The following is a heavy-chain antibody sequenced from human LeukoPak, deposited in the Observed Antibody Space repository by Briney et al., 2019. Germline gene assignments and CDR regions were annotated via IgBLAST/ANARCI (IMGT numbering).Heavy chain of an antibody. CDR3: AKGGASLTDAPHGDVVTTTLDGFDI. CDR1: GFDFSAYA. J-gene: IGHJ3*02. CDR2: VSGSGYRK. Sequence: GGSLRLSCAASGFDFSAYAMTWVRQAPGKGPECVPTVSGSGYRKYYADSVKGRFTISRDNAKKTIFLQLDSLRVDDTAHYYCAKGGASLTDAPHGDVVTTTLDGFDIWGQGARVTVSS. D-gene: IGHD2-21*02. V-gene: IGHV3-23*01.